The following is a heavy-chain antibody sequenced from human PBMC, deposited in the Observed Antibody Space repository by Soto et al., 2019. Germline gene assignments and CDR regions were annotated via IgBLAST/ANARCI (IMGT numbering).Heavy chain of an antibody. CDR1: GFTFSSYW. D-gene: IGHD5-18*01. J-gene: IGHJ6*02. CDR2: INSDGSST. Sequence: EVQLVESGGGLVQPGGSLRLSCAASGFTFSSYWMHWVRQAPGKGLVWVSRINSDGSSTSYADSVKGRFTISRDNAKNTLYLQMNSLRAEDTAVYYCARDLGYSYGWYYYYGMDVWGQGTTVTVSS. V-gene: IGHV3-74*01. CDR3: ARDLGYSYGWYYYYGMDV.